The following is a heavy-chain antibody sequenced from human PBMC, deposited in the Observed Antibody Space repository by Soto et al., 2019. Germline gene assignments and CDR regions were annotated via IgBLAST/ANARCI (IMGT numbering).Heavy chain of an antibody. D-gene: IGHD4-17*01. V-gene: IGHV3-30*18. CDR2: ISYDGTNK. J-gene: IGHJ6*02. CDR3: ANDLQSYGDYDYYCYGMDV. Sequence: QVQLVESWGGEVQPGRSLTISCAASGFTFSTYGMHWVRQTPGKGLEWVAVISYDGTNKFYSDSVKGRFTISRDNFKNTLTLQMNSLRADDTAVYSCANDLQSYGDYDYYCYGMDVWGLGTRVTVSS. CDR1: GFTFSTYG.